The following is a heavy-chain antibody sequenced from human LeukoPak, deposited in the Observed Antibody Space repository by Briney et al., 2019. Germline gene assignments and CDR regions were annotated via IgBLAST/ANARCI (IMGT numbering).Heavy chain of an antibody. Sequence: GGSLRLSCAASGFTFSSYAMHWVRQAPGQGLEYISTVDNSGSGTYYATSGKGRLTISRDNSKNTLYLQMGSLRAEDMAVYYCARVGRGYSYGYLGLDYWGQGTLVTVSS. CDR1: GFTFSSYA. V-gene: IGHV3-64*01. CDR3: ARVGRGYSYGYLGLDY. D-gene: IGHD5-18*01. CDR2: VDNSGSGT. J-gene: IGHJ4*02.